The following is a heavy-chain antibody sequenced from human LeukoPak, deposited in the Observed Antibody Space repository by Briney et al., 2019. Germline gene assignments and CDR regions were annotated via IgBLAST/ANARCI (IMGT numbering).Heavy chain of an antibody. D-gene: IGHD3-22*01. J-gene: IGHJ5*02. CDR2: IYHSGST. CDR1: GGSFSAYS. CDR3: VRGGDSSGYYYSWFDP. Sequence: SETLSLTCVVYGGSFSAYSWSWIRRPPGKGLEWIGYIYHSGSTYYNPSLKSRVTISVDRSKNQFSLKLSSVTAADTAVYYCVRGGDSSGYYYSWFDPWGQGTLVTVSS. V-gene: IGHV4-30-2*01.